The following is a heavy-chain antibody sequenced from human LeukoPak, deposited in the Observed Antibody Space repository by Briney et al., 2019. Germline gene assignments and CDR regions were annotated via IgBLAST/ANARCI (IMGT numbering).Heavy chain of an antibody. CDR2: IRFDGSNT. CDR3: AKVKTDILIPDS. CDR1: GFTFNNYG. Sequence: GGSLRLSCAASGFTFNNYGIHWVRQAPGKGLEWVAFIRFDGSNTYHADSVKGRFTISRDNSKNTLYLQMNSLTSADTAVYYCAKVKTDILIPDSWGQGTLVTVSS. J-gene: IGHJ4*02. V-gene: IGHV3-30*02. D-gene: IGHD2-21*02.